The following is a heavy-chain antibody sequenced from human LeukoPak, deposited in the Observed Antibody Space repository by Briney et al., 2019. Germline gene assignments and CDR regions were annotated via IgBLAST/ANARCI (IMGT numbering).Heavy chain of an antibody. J-gene: IGHJ4*02. CDR1: GFSFSSFG. CDR3: ARGARLQPMGEF. CDR2: ISGDGRDT. Sequence: GGSLRLSCAASGFSFSSFGMSWVRQAPGRGLQWVSSISGDGRDTFYADSVKGRFTVSRDNSKTTMFLQMNSLRVEDTALYYCARGARLQPMGEFWGQGTLVTVSS. V-gene: IGHV3-23*01. D-gene: IGHD4-11*01.